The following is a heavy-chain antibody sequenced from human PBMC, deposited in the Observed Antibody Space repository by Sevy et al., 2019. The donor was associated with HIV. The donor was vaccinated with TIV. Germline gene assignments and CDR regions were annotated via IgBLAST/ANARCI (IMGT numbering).Heavy chain of an antibody. J-gene: IGHJ5*02. D-gene: IGHD3-9*01. CDR1: GYTFTGYY. V-gene: IGHV1-2*02. CDR3: AREAPNILTAFS. CDR2: INPSSGGT. Sequence: ASVKVSCKASGYTFTGYYMHWVRQAPGQGLEWRGWINPSSGGTNYAQKFQGRVTMTRDTSISTAYMELSRLRSDDTAVYYCAREAPNILTAFSWGQGTLVTVSS.